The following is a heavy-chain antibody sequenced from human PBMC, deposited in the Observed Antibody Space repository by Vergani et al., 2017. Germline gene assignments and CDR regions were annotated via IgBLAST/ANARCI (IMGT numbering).Heavy chain of an antibody. D-gene: IGHD3-3*01. CDR3: ARVPLRFLGD. V-gene: IGHV4-38-2*01. J-gene: IGHJ4*02. CDR1: GYSISSGYY. CDR2: IYHSGST. Sequence: QVQLQESGPGLVTPSETLSLTCAVSGYSISSGYYWGWIRQPPGKGLEWIGSIYHSGSTYYNPSLKSRVTISVDTSKNQFSLTLSSVTAADTAVYYCARVPLRFLGDWGQGTLVTVSS.